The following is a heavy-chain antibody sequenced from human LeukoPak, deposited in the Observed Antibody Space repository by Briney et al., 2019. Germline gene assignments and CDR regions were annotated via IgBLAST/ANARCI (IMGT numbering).Heavy chain of an antibody. CDR3: AKVGDYSLREFDY. CDR2: IQQDGIKK. D-gene: IGHD4-17*01. V-gene: IGHV3-7*01. Sequence: SGGSLRLSCAASGFTFSTYWMSWVRQAPGKGLEWVANIQQDGIKKYYVDSVEGRFTISRENAKNSLFLQMSSLRADDTAVYYCAKVGDYSLREFDYWGQGTLVTVSS. CDR1: GFTFSTYW. J-gene: IGHJ4*02.